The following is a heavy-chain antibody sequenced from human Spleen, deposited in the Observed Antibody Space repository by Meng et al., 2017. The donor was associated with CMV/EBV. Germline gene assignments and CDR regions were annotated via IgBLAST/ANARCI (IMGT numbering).Heavy chain of an antibody. Sequence: ASVKVSCKASGYTFTGYYIHWVRQAPGQGVEWMGWINPNTGGTKYAQQFQGRVTMTRDTSITTAYMEVTRLRSDDTAIYYCAEYNWNDRAFENWGQGTLVTVSS. V-gene: IGHV1-2*02. CDR3: AEYNWNDRAFEN. CDR2: INPNTGGT. J-gene: IGHJ4*02. D-gene: IGHD1-1*01. CDR1: GYTFTGYY.